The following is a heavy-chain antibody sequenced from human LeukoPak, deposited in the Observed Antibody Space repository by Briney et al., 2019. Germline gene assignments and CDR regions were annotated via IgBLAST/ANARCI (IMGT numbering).Heavy chain of an antibody. Sequence: GRSLRLSCAASGFTFDDYAMHWVRQAPGKGLEWVSGISWNSGSIGYADSVKGRFTISRDNAKNYLYLQMNSLRAEDMALYYCAKSLGCSSSWSFDYWGQGTLVTVSS. D-gene: IGHD6-13*01. CDR3: AKSLGCSSSWSFDY. CDR1: GFTFDDYA. J-gene: IGHJ4*02. CDR2: ISWNSGSI. V-gene: IGHV3-9*03.